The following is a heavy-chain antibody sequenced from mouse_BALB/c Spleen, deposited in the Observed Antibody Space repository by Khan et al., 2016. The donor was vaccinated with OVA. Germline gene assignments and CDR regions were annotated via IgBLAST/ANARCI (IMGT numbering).Heavy chain of an antibody. D-gene: IGHD3-2*02. CDR1: GYSITSDYA. CDR3: ARIQGGDFDY. V-gene: IGHV3-2*02. Sequence: EVQLQESGPGLVKPSQSLSLTCTVTGYSITSDYAWNWIRQFPGNKLEWMGYISYSVNTKYNPSLKSRISITRDTSKNQFFLQLNFVTIEDTATYYCARIQGGDFDYWGQGTTLTVSS. J-gene: IGHJ2*01. CDR2: ISYSVNT.